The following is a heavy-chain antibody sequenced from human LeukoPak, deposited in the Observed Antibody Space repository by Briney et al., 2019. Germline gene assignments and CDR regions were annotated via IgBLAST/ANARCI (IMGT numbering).Heavy chain of an antibody. CDR2: IKSKTDGGTT. J-gene: IGHJ4*02. D-gene: IGHD6-13*01. CDR1: GFTFSNAW. V-gene: IGHV3-15*01. Sequence: GGSLRLPCAASGFTFSNAWMSWVRQAPGKGLEWVGRIKSKTDGGTTDYAAPVKGRFTISRDNAKNSLYLQMHSLRADDTAVYYCATSSSYDWGQGTLVTVSS. CDR3: ATSSSYD.